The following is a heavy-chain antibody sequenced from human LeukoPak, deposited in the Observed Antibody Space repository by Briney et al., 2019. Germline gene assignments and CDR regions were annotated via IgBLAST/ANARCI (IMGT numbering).Heavy chain of an antibody. CDR3: ARDRAAPSRNVHDY. J-gene: IGHJ4*02. V-gene: IGHV1-18*01. CDR1: GYTFTSYG. Sequence: ASVKVSCKASGYTFTSYGISWVRQAPGQGLEWMGWISVYNGNTNYAQKLQGRVTMTTDTSKSRDSMELRSMRSEDTAGYYCARDRAAPSRNVHDYWGERTLVSVSS. D-gene: IGHD1-1*01. CDR2: ISVYNGNT.